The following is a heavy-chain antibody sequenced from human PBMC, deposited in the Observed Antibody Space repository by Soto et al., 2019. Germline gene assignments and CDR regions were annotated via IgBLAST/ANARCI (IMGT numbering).Heavy chain of an antibody. CDR3: ARDLPPYRYERTYYYYGMDV. CDR1: GFTFSSYA. J-gene: IGHJ6*02. D-gene: IGHD1-26*01. CDR2: ISYDGSNK. Sequence: LRLSCAASGFTFSSYAMHWVRQAPGKGLEWVAVISYDGSNKYYADSVKGRFTISGDNSKNTLYLQMNSLRAEDTAVYYCARDLPPYRYERTYYYYGMDVWGQGTTVTVSS. V-gene: IGHV3-30-3*01.